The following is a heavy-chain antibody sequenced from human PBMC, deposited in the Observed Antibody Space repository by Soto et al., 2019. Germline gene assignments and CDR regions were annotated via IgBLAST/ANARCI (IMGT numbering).Heavy chain of an antibody. J-gene: IGHJ4*02. V-gene: IGHV3-33*05. CDR3: ARWGTTGGLDV. D-gene: IGHD3-16*01. CDR1: GFTFRSYV. Sequence: QVQLVESGGGVVQPGTSLRLSCVGSGFTFRSYVRHWVRQAPGKGLEWVALTSYDGSNNFYGDSVKGRFTISRHNSRNTVGLQMDSLTFEDTALYYCARWGTTGGLDVWGQGTLVSVSS. CDR2: TSYDGSNN.